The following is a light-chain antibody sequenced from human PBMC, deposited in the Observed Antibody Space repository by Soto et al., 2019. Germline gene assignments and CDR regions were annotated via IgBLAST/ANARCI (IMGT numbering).Light chain of an antibody. Sequence: EIVLTQSPATLSLSPGERAALSCRASQSVSSYLAWYQQKPGQAPRLLIYDASKRDTGIPARFSGSGSGTDFTLTISSLEPEYFAVYYCQQRSNWPSTFGGGTKVEIK. V-gene: IGKV3-11*01. CDR1: QSVSSY. J-gene: IGKJ4*01. CDR2: DAS. CDR3: QQRSNWPST.